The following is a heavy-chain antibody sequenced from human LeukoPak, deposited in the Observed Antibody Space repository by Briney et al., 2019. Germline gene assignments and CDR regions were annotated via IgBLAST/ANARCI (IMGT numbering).Heavy chain of an antibody. Sequence: GASVKVSCKASGYTFTSYGISWVRQAPGQGLEWMGWISAYNGNTNYAQKLQGRVTMTTDTSTSTAYMELRSLRSDDTAVYYCARRQQWPDNYYFDYWGQGTLVTVSS. V-gene: IGHV1-18*01. CDR1: GYTFTSYG. CDR2: ISAYNGNT. J-gene: IGHJ4*02. CDR3: ARRQQWPDNYYFDY. D-gene: IGHD6-19*01.